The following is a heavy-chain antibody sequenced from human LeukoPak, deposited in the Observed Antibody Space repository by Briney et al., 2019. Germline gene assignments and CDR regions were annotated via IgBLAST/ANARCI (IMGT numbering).Heavy chain of an antibody. V-gene: IGHV1-18*03. CDR3: ARDKASEGLSWIELWSDRFDY. J-gene: IGHJ4*02. D-gene: IGHD5-18*01. CDR2: ISAYNGNT. CDR1: GYTFTTYG. Sequence: APVKASCKASGYTFTTYGISWVPQAPGQGLEWMGWISAYNGNTNYAQKLQGRVTMTTDTSTSTAYMELRSLRSDDMGVYYCARDKASEGLSWIELWSDRFDYWGQGTLVTVSS.